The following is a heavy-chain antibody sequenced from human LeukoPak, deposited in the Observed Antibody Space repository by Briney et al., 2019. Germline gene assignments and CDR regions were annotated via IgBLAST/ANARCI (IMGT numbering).Heavy chain of an antibody. Sequence: GGSLRLSCAASGFTFSSYWMHWVRQAPGKGLVWVSRIKSDGISTNYADSVKGRFTISRDNAKNTLYLQMNSLRAEGTAMYYCARITYYYDSSGTGDYWGQGTLVTVSS. J-gene: IGHJ4*02. D-gene: IGHD3-22*01. CDR3: ARITYYYDSSGTGDY. V-gene: IGHV3-74*01. CDR1: GFTFSSYW. CDR2: IKSDGIST.